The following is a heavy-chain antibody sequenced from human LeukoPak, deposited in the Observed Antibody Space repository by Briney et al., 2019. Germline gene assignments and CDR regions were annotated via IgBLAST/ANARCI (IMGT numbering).Heavy chain of an antibody. V-gene: IGHV2-70*01. CDR3: ARIRAVAGTYYFDY. CDR1: GFSLRTSGMC. D-gene: IGHD6-19*01. J-gene: IGHJ4*02. CDR2: IDWDDDK. Sequence: RSSGPALVKPTQTLTLTCTFSGFSLRTSGMCVSWIRQPPGKALEWLALIDWDDDKYYSTSLKTRLTISKDTSKNQVVLTMTNMDPVDTATYYCARIRAVAGTYYFDYWGQGTLVTVSS.